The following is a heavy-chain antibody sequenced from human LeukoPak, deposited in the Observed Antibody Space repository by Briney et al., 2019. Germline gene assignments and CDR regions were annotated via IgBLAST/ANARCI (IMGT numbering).Heavy chain of an antibody. CDR3: ARMDYGDYVFDY. CDR1: GYSISSGYY. D-gene: IGHD4-17*01. V-gene: IGHV4-38-2*02. CDR2: TYHSGST. J-gene: IGHJ4*02. Sequence: RTSETLSLTCTVSGYSISSGYYWGWIRQPPGKGLEWIGSTYHSGSTYYNPSLKSRVTISVDTSKNQFSLKLSSVTAADTAVYYCARMDYGDYVFDYWGQGTLVTVSS.